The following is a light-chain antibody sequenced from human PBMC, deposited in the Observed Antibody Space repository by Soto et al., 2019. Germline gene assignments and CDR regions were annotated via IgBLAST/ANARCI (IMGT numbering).Light chain of an antibody. CDR1: QSFITNY. J-gene: IGKJ1*01. V-gene: IGKV3-20*01. CDR3: QQYGSSPLT. CDR2: SAS. Sequence: EIVLTQSPGTLSLSLGERATVSCRASQSFITNYLGWYQQKPGQAPRLLIYSASSRAAGIPDRFSGSGSGTDFTLTISRLEPEDVAVYYCQQYGSSPLTFGQGTKVDIK.